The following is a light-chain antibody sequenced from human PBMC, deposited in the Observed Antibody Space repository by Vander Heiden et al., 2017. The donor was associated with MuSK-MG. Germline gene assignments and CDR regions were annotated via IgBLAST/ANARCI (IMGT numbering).Light chain of an antibody. CDR1: QSVSDSS. J-gene: IGKJ1*01. CDR3: QQYGSSPPWT. Sequence: EIVLTQSPGPLSLSPGERAALSCRASQSVSDSSLAWYQQKPCFVPRLLIFRASSRATGIPDRFSGSASGTDFTLAISRLEPEDLAVYYCQQYGSSPPWTFAQETKVKI. V-gene: IGKV3-20*01. CDR2: RAS.